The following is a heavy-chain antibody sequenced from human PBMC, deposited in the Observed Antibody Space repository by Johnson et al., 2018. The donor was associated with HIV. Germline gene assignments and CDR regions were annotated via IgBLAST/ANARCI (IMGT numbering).Heavy chain of an antibody. D-gene: IGHD6-19*01. J-gene: IGHJ3*02. Sequence: VQLVESGGGLVQPGGSLRLSCAASGFTFSSYWMHWVRQAPGKGLVWVSRINSDGSSTSYADSVKGRFTISRDNAKNTLYLQMNSLRPEDTAVYYCAREWGGWPLGAFDIWGQGAKVTVSS. CDR3: AREWGGWPLGAFDI. CDR2: INSDGSST. CDR1: GFTFSSYW. V-gene: IGHV3-74*01.